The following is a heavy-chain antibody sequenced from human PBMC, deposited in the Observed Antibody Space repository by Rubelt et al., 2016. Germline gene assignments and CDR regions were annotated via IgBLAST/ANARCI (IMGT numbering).Heavy chain of an antibody. CDR3: ARLGYKLHFDY. Sequence: QLQLQESGPGLVKPSETLSLTCTVSGGSISSSSYYWGWIRQPPGKGLEWIGSIFYSGSTYYNPSLKCRVTIPCVTSRNQSSLKLSSVTAADTAVYYCARLGYKLHFDYWGQGTLVTVSS. CDR1: GGSISSSSYY. J-gene: IGHJ4*02. D-gene: IGHD5-24*01. CDR2: IFYSGST. V-gene: IGHV4-39*01.